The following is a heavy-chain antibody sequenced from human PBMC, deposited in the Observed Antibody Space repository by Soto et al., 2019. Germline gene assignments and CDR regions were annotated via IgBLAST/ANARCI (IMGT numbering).Heavy chain of an antibody. D-gene: IGHD3-3*01. CDR1: GFTFSRHT. J-gene: IGHJ4*02. CDR2: VSDDGRNT. V-gene: IGHV3-30-3*01. Sequence: QVQLVESGGGVVQPGRSLRLSCAASGFTFSRHTMHWFRQAPGKGLEWGAAVSDDGRNTYYAHYVKGRFSISRDNSKKTMYLQMNSMSSEDTDVHQYARDVYYDFWSGFNTHPHYFDEWGQGTLVTVSS. CDR3: ARDVYYDFWSGFNTHPHYFDE.